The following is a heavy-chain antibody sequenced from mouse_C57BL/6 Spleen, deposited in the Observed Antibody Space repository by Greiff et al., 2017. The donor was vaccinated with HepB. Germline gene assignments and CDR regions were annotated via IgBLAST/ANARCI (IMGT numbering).Heavy chain of an antibody. V-gene: IGHV14-4*01. Sequence: EVQLQQSGAELVRPGASVKLSCTASGFNIKDDYMHWVKQRPEQGLEWIGWIDPENGDTEYASKFQGKATITADTSSNTAYLQLSSLTSEDTAVYYCTTQEAHYYGSRGGHYFDYWGQGTTLTVSS. CDR1: GFNIKDDY. D-gene: IGHD1-1*01. CDR3: TTQEAHYYGSRGGHYFDY. CDR2: IDPENGDT. J-gene: IGHJ2*01.